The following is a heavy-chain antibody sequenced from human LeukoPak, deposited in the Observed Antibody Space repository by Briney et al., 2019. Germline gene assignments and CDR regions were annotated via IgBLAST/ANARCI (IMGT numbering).Heavy chain of an antibody. CDR2: ISNSGSTI. J-gene: IGHJ6*04. D-gene: IGHD3-10*02. CDR3: AELGITMIGGV. Sequence: GGALRLSCAASGFTFSSYEMNWVRQAPGKGLEWVSYISNSGSTIYYADSVKGRFTISRDNAKNSLYLQMNSLRAEDTAVYYCAELGITMIGGVWGKGTTVTISS. CDR1: GFTFSSYE. V-gene: IGHV3-48*03.